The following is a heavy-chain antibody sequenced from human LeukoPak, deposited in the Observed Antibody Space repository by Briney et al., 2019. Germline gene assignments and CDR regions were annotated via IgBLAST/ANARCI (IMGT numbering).Heavy chain of an antibody. D-gene: IGHD6-19*01. V-gene: IGHV4-59*01. CDR2: IWYIGST. CDR1: GGSFSGYY. Sequence: SETLSLTCAVYGGSFSGYYWSWIRQPPGKGLEWIGYIWYIGSTNYNPSLKSRVTISVDTSKNQFSLKLSSVTASDTAVYYCARRGPSGWGYFDYWGQGTLVTVSS. J-gene: IGHJ4*02. CDR3: ARRGPSGWGYFDY.